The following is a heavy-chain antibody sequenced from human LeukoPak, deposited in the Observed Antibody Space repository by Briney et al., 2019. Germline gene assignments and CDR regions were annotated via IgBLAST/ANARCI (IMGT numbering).Heavy chain of an antibody. Sequence: GGSLRLSCGASGFTFDDYWMSWVRQAPGQGLEWVSAISGSGGSTYYADSVKGRFTISRDNSKNTLYLQMNSLRAEDTAVYYRASVVVAAPVFDYWGQGTLVTVSS. D-gene: IGHD2-15*01. CDR3: ASVVVAAPVFDY. V-gene: IGHV3-23*01. CDR2: ISGSGGST. CDR1: GFTFDDYW. J-gene: IGHJ4*02.